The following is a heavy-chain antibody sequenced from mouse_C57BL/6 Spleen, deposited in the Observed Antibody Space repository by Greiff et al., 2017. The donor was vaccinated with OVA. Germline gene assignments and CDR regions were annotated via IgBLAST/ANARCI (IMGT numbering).Heavy chain of an antibody. J-gene: IGHJ3*01. Sequence: EVMLVESGGGLVQPGGSMKLSCVASGFTFSNYWMNWVRQSPEKGLEWVAQIRLKSDNYATHYAESVKGRFTISRDDSKSSVYLQMNNLRAEDTGIYYCTGEMDYAFAYWGQGTLVTVSA. V-gene: IGHV6-3*01. CDR2: IRLKSDNYAT. CDR3: TGEMDYAFAY. D-gene: IGHD2-4*01. CDR1: GFTFSNYW.